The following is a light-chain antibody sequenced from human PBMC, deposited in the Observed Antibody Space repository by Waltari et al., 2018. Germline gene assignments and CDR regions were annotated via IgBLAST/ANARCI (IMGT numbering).Light chain of an antibody. J-gene: IGLJ1*01. Sequence: QSALSQPASVSASFGQSITISCTGPSSDVGYFDSVSWYQHHPGKAPKFIIYDVSKRPSGVPNRFSGSKYGKRASLTISGLQPDDEAVYYCCAFAVGDTYVFGSGTNVTV. V-gene: IGLV2-23*02. CDR3: CAFAVGDTYV. CDR2: DVS. CDR1: SSDVGYFDS.